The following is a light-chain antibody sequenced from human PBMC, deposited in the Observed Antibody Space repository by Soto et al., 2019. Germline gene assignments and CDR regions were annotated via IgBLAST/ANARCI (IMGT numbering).Light chain of an antibody. CDR3: QQYGSSPRT. Sequence: EIVLTQTPGTLSLSPGERATLSCRASQSVSSSYLAWYQQKPGQAPRLLIYGASSRATGIPDRFSGRGSGTDFTLTISRLEPLDFAVDYCQQYGSSPRTFGQGTKVEIK. V-gene: IGKV3-20*01. CDR1: QSVSSSY. CDR2: GAS. J-gene: IGKJ1*01.